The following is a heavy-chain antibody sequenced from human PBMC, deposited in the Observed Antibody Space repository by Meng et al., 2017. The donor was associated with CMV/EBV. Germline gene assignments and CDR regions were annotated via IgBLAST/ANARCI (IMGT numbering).Heavy chain of an antibody. CDR1: GGTFSSYA. D-gene: IGHD2-2*02. CDR3: AGRYCSSTSCYTHGYGAFDI. V-gene: IGHV1-69*10. Sequence: SVQVSCKASGGTFSSYAISWVRQAPGQGLEWMGGIIPILGIANYAQKFQGRVTITADKSTSTAYMELSSLRFEDTAVYYCAGRYCSSTSCYTHGYGAFDIWGRGTMVTVSS. J-gene: IGHJ3*02. CDR2: IIPILGIA.